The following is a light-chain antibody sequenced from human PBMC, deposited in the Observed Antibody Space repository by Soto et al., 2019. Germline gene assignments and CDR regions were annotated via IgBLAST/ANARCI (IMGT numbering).Light chain of an antibody. CDR2: GNS. CDR3: QSYDSSLSALYV. CDR1: SSNIGAGYD. J-gene: IGLJ1*01. Sequence: QSVLTQPPSVSGAPGQRVTISCTGSSSNIGAGYDVHWYQQLPGTAPKLLIYGNSNRPSGVPDRFSGSKSGTSASQAITGLQAEDEADYCCQSYDSSLSALYVFGTGTKLTVL. V-gene: IGLV1-40*01.